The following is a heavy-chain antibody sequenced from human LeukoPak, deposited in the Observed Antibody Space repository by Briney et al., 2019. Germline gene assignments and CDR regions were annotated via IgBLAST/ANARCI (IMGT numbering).Heavy chain of an antibody. CDR3: ARHVPWLRLQAFFDY. V-gene: IGHV4-59*08. CDR1: GGSISSYY. Sequence: SETLSLTCTVSGGSISSYYWSWIRQPPGKGLEWIGYIYYSGSTNCNPSLKSRVTISVDTSKNQFSLKLSSVTAADTAVYYCARHVPWLRLQAFFDYWGQGTLVTVSS. J-gene: IGHJ4*02. CDR2: IYYSGST. D-gene: IGHD5-12*01.